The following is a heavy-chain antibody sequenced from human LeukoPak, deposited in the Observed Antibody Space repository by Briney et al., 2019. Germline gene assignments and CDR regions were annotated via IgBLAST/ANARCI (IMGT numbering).Heavy chain of an antibody. CDR1: GFTVSSNY. CDR2: IYSGGST. Sequence: PGGSLRLSCAASGFTVSSNYMSWVRQAPGKGLEWVAVIYSGGSTYYADSVKGRFTISRDNSKNTLYLQMNSLSVEDTAVYYCARDHYGDYVSAFDIWGQGTMVTVSS. CDR3: ARDHYGDYVSAFDI. D-gene: IGHD4-17*01. V-gene: IGHV3-66*01. J-gene: IGHJ3*02.